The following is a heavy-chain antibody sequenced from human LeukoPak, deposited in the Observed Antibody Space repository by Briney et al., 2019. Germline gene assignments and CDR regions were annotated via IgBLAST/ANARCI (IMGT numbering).Heavy chain of an antibody. Sequence: SGGSLRLSCAAYKFTFSYYHMTWVRQAPGKGPEWVAYMNQFGTVIKYLDSVKGRFTISRDNAKNSLYLWMTSLTADDTAVYYCARGTYYYEFWGQGTLVIVSS. D-gene: IGHD3/OR15-3a*01. CDR2: MNQFGTVI. CDR1: KFTFSYYH. J-gene: IGHJ4*02. CDR3: ARGTYYYEF. V-gene: IGHV3-7*04.